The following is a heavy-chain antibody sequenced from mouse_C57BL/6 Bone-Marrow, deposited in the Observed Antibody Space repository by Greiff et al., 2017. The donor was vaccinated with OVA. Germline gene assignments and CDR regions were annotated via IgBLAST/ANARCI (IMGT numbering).Heavy chain of an antibody. V-gene: IGHV8-12*01. J-gene: IGHJ2*01. D-gene: IGHD1-1*01. Sequence: QVQLKQSGPGILQSSQTLSLTCSFSGFSLSTSGMGVSWIRQPSGKGLEWLAHIYWDDDKRYNPSLKSRLTISKDTSRHQVFLKSTSGDTAETDTYDCARGTTVVATDFDYWGQGTTLTVSS. CDR3: ARGTTVVATDFDY. CDR2: IYWDDDK. CDR1: GFSLSTSGMG.